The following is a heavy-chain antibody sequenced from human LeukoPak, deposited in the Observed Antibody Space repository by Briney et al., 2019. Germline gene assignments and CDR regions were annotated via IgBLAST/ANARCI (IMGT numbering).Heavy chain of an antibody. CDR3: ARGNWNYYWFDP. D-gene: IGHD1-7*01. Sequence: SVKVSCKASGGTFSSYAISWVRQAPGQGLEWMGGIIPIFGTANYAQKFQGRVTITADKSTSTAYMELSSLRSEDTAVYYCARGNWNYYWFDPWGQGALVTVSS. CDR1: GGTFSSYA. CDR2: IIPIFGTA. J-gene: IGHJ5*02. V-gene: IGHV1-69*06.